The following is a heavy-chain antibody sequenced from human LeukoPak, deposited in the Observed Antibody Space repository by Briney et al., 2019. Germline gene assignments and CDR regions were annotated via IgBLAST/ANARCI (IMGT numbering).Heavy chain of an antibody. V-gene: IGHV1-8*01. CDR2: VNPNSANT. CDR1: GYTFTSYD. Sequence: ASVKVSCKASGYTFTSYDINWVRQATGQGLEWMGWVNPNSANTAYAQKFQGRVTMTRDTSISTAYMELSRLRSDDTAVYYCARGRGSSGWYGVNYYGMDVWGQGTTVTVSS. D-gene: IGHD6-19*01. CDR3: ARGRGSSGWYGVNYYGMDV. J-gene: IGHJ6*02.